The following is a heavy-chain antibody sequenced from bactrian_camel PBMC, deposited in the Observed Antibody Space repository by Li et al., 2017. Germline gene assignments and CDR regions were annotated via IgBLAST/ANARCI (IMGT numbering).Heavy chain of an antibody. CDR2: FDSEGTT. J-gene: IGHJ7*01. Sequence: HVQLVESGGGSVQDGGSLRLSCTASGDTSSIRYMGWFRQAPGQEREGVAAFDSEGTTRYGDSVKGRFTMSRDNAKNIWYLQMNNLTSEDTAMYYCATEERSLIGEPCKNAQMTRPMDYWGKGTQVTVS. CDR1: GDTSSIRY. V-gene: IGHV3S53*01. D-gene: IGHD1*01.